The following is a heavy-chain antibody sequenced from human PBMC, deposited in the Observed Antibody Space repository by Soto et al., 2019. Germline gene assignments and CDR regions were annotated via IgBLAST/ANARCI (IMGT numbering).Heavy chain of an antibody. V-gene: IGHV3-33*01. D-gene: IGHD1-26*01. CDR2: IWYDGSNK. Sequence: QVQLVESGGGVVQPGRSLRLSCAASGFTFSSYGMHWVRQAPGKGLEWVAVIWYDGSNKYYADSVKGRFTISRDNSKNTLYLQMTSLRAEDTVVYYCARVLSGWLDPWGQGTLVTVSS. CDR3: ARVLSGWLDP. CDR1: GFTFSSYG. J-gene: IGHJ5*02.